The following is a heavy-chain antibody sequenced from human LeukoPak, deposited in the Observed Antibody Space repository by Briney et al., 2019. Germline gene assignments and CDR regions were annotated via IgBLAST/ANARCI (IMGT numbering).Heavy chain of an antibody. CDR2: TYYKSKWFH. CDR3: AREREFGFNSGWLDY. V-gene: IGHV6-1*01. D-gene: IGHD6-19*01. CDR1: GDSVSSNSAA. Sequence: SQTLSLTCAISGDSVSSNSAAWTWLRQSPSRGLEWLGRTYYKSKWFHDYAVSVKTRITINADTPKNQFSLQLNSVTPEDTAVYFCAREREFGFNSGWLDYWGQGILVTVSS. J-gene: IGHJ4*02.